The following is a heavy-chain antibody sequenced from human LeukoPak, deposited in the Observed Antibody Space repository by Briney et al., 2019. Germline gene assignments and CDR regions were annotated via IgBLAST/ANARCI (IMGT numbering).Heavy chain of an antibody. CDR3: ASDSSVYYYYMDV. CDR2: ISSSSSYI. J-gene: IGHJ6*03. Sequence: GGSLRLSCVASGFTFSIYSMNWVRQAPGKGLEWVSSISSSSSYIYYADSVKGRFTISRDNAKNSLYLQMNSLRAEDTAVYYCASDSSVYYYYMDVWGKGTTVTVCS. D-gene: IGHD6-6*01. CDR1: GFTFSIYS. V-gene: IGHV3-21*01.